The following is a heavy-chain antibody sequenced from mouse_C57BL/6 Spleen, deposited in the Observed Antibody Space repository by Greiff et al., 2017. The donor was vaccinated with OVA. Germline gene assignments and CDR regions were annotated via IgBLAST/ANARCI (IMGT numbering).Heavy chain of an antibody. CDR1: GYAFTNYL. V-gene: IGHV1-54*01. J-gene: IGHJ2*01. CDR2: INPGSGGT. CDR3: ARSDPYFDY. Sequence: VQVVESGAELVRPGTSVKVSCKASGYAFTNYLIEWVKQRPGQGLEWIGVINPGSGGTNYNEKFKGKATLTADKSSSTAYMQLSSLTSEDSAVYFCARSDPYFDYWGQGTTLTVSS.